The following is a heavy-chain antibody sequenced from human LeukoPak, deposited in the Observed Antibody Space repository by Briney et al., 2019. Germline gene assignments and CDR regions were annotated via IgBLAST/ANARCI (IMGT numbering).Heavy chain of an antibody. CDR1: GFTFNTYS. J-gene: IGHJ3*02. CDR2: ISSSSSTI. V-gene: IGHV3-48*01. Sequence: GGSLRLSCAASGFTFNTYSMNWVRQAPGKGLEWVSYISSSSSTIYYADSVKGRFTISRDNAKNYLYLQMNSLRAEDTAVYYCAKDSPPDIWGPGTMVTVSS. CDR3: AKDSPPDI.